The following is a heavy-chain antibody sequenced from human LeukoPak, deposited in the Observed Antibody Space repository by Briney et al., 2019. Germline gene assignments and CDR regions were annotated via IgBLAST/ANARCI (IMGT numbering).Heavy chain of an antibody. CDR2: ISTSTTTI. V-gene: IGHV3-48*04. Sequence: PGGSLRLSCEASGFTFSSYSMNWVRQAPGKGLEWISYISTSTTTIYYADSVKGRFTISRDNAKNTLYLQMNSLRAEDTAVYYCAKDLYYYDSSGYYYSDAFDIWGQGTMVTVSS. CDR3: AKDLYYYDSSGYYYSDAFDI. D-gene: IGHD3-22*01. CDR1: GFTFSSYS. J-gene: IGHJ3*02.